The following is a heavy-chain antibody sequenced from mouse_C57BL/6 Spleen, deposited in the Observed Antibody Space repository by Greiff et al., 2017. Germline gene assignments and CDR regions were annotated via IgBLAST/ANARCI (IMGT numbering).Heavy chain of an antibody. CDR1: GYTFTDYE. D-gene: IGHD2-5*01. J-gene: IGHJ4*01. V-gene: IGHV1-15*01. Sequence: QVQLKQSGAELVRPGASVTLSCKASGYTFTDYEMHWVKQTPVHGLEWIGAIDPETGGTAYNQKFKGKAILTADKSSSTAYMELRSLTSEDSAVYYCTRPSYSNYAMDYWGQGTSVTVSS. CDR2: IDPETGGT. CDR3: TRPSYSNYAMDY.